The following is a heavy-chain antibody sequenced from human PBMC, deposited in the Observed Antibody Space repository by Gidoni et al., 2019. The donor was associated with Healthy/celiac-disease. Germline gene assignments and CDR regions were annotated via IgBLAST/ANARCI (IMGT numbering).Heavy chain of an antibody. Sequence: QVQLVHSGAELKKPGSSVKVSCNASGGPFSSYALSWVRQAPGQGLEWMGGIIPIFGTANDAQKFQGRVTITADESTSTAYMELSSLRSEDTAVYYCARDETYYYDSSGYLGQGNWGQGTLVTVSS. D-gene: IGHD3-22*01. CDR1: GGPFSSYA. V-gene: IGHV1-69*01. CDR3: ARDETYYYDSSGYLGQGN. CDR2: IIPIFGTA. J-gene: IGHJ4*02.